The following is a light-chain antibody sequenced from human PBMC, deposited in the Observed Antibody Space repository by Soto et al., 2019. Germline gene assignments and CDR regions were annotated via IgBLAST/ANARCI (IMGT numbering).Light chain of an antibody. J-gene: IGLJ3*02. Sequence: QAVVTQEPSLTVSPGGTVTLTCGSSTGAVTSSHYPYWLQQKPGQAPRALIYDTSNKHSWTPARFSGSLLGGKPALILSGAQPEDEADYYCSLSYSDVGVFGGGTKLTVL. V-gene: IGLV7-46*01. CDR2: DTS. CDR3: SLSYSDVGV. CDR1: TGAVTSSHY.